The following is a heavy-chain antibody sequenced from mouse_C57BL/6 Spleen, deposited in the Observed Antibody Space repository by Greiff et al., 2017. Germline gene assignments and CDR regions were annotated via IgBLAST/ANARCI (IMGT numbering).Heavy chain of an antibody. CDR2: ISYDGSN. D-gene: IGHD6-5*01. CDR3: ARDLMPTHNYFDY. J-gene: IGHJ2*01. V-gene: IGHV3-6*01. Sequence: EVQRVESGPGLVKPSQSLSLTCSVTGYSITSGYYWNWIRQFPGNKLAWMGYISYDGSNNYNPTLKNRISITRDTSKNQFFLKLNSVTTEDTATYYCARDLMPTHNYFDYWGQGTTLTVSS. CDR1: GYSITSGYY.